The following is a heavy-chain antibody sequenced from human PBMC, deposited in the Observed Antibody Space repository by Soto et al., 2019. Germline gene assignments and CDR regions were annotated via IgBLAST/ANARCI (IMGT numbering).Heavy chain of an antibody. CDR1: GASISNNNDY. CDR2: ISYSGST. J-gene: IGHJ4*02. CDR3: VHGLNRRKGTV. D-gene: IGHD6-6*01. V-gene: IGHV4-39*01. Sequence: SETLSLTCTVSGASISNNNDYWGWIRQPTGKGLEWIGSISYSGSTYYSPSLKGRVTISVDTSKNQFSLKLTSVTAADTAVFYFVHGLNRRKGTVWCQGTLVTVSS.